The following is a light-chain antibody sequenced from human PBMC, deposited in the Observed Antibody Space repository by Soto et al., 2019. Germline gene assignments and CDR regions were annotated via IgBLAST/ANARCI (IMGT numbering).Light chain of an antibody. V-gene: IGLV2-14*01. Sequence: QSALTQPASVSGSPGQSITISCTGTSSDVGGYNYVSWYQQHPGKAPKLMIYEVSNRPSGISNRFSGSKSANTASLTISGLQAEDEADYYCSSYTPNTARDRVFGTGTKLTVL. CDR2: EVS. CDR3: SSYTPNTARDRV. CDR1: SSDVGGYNY. J-gene: IGLJ1*01.